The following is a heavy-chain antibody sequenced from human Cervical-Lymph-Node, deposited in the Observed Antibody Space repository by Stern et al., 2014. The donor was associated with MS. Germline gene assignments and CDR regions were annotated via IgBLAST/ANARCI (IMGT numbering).Heavy chain of an antibody. CDR1: GFFFAAYA. V-gene: IGHV3-49*05. D-gene: IGHD5-18*01. CDR2: IRSKTYGGTA. J-gene: IGHJ4*02. Sequence: MQLVQSGGGLVKPGRSLRLSCATSGFFFAAYAMTWFRQAPGTGLEWVGFIRSKTYGGTAEYAASVKGRFTISRDDSKSIAYLEMNSLKTEDTAVYYCTKYSGYTYADFDYWGQGTLVTVSS. CDR3: TKYSGYTYADFDY.